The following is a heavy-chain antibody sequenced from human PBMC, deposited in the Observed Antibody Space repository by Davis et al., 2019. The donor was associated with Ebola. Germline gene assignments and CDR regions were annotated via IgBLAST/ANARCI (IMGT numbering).Heavy chain of an antibody. CDR2: TYYKSKWYN. CDR1: GDSVSTAG. V-gene: IGHV6-1*01. D-gene: IGHD5-12*01. J-gene: IGHJ4*02. CDR3: ARGWLRSKFDY. Sequence: PSETLSLTCAISGDSVSTAGWNWIRQSPSRGLEWLGRTYYKSKWYNDYAASVKSRITINPDTSKNQFTLQLTSVTPEDTAVYYCARGWLRSKFDYWGRGTLVTVSS.